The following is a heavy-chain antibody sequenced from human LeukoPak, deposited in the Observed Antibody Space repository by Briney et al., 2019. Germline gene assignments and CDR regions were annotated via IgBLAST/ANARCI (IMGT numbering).Heavy chain of an antibody. CDR3: ASHIVGATALGY. J-gene: IGHJ4*02. D-gene: IGHD1-26*01. V-gene: IGHV4-4*02. Sequence: SETLSLTCAVSGAPISNSDWCSWVRQSPRKGLEWIGEIYHSGSTNYNPSLKSRVTISVDKSDNQFSLTLSSVTAADTAVYYCASHIVGATALGYWGQGTLVTVSS. CDR2: IYHSGST. CDR1: GAPISNSDW.